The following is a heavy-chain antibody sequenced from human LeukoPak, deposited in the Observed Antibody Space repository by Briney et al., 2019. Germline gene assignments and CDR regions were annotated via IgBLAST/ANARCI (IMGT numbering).Heavy chain of an antibody. CDR2: INPHSGAT. D-gene: IGHD3-10*01. CDR3: ARDRAEHLLLLLGTSDYYMDV. V-gene: IGHV1-2*02. CDR1: GYTFTGYY. J-gene: IGHJ6*03. Sequence: ASVKVSCKASGYTFTGYYMHSVRQAPGQGLEWMGWINPHSGATHYAEKFQGRVTMTRDTSMSTAYLELSWLRSDDTAMFYCARDRAEHLLLLLGTSDYYMDVWGKGTTVTVSS.